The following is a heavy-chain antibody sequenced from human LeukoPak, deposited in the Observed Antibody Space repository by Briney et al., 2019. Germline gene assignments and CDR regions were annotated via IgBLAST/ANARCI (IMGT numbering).Heavy chain of an antibody. Sequence: SETLSLTCTVSGGSISSYYWSWIRQPAGKGLEWIGRIYTSGSTNYNPSLKSRVTMSVDTSKNQFSLKLSSVTAADTAVCYCARDLYIDSSGYDAFDIWGQGTMVTVSS. CDR3: ARDLYIDSSGYDAFDI. D-gene: IGHD3-22*01. V-gene: IGHV4-4*07. CDR2: IYTSGST. CDR1: GGSISSYY. J-gene: IGHJ3*02.